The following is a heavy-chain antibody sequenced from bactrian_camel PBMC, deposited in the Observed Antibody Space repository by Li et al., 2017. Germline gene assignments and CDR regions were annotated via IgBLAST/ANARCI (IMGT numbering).Heavy chain of an antibody. J-gene: IGHJ6*01. D-gene: IGHD6*01. V-gene: IGHV3S26*01. CDR3: AAGRVPYGGRCDLDPNAFGY. Sequence: HVQLVESGGGSVQAGGSLRLSCAVSGFRIRNYCMAWFRQAPGKEREGVAIIDSSDGSTGYADSVKGRFTISKDNAKNTLYLQMNSLKPDDTAMYYCAAGRVPYGGRCDLDPNAFGYWGQGTQVTVS. CDR1: GFRIRNYC. CDR2: IDSSDGST.